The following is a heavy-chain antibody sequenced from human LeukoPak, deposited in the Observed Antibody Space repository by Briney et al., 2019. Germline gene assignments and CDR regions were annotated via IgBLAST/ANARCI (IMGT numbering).Heavy chain of an antibody. CDR1: GGSFSAYY. V-gene: IGHV4-34*01. J-gene: IGHJ5*02. CDR3: ARGAGWGFDP. CDR2: IYHSGST. D-gene: IGHD1-14*01. Sequence: PAETLSLTCGVYGGSFSAYYWSWLRQPPGKGLEWIGEIYHSGSTNYNPSLKSRVTISVDTSKNQFSLKLSSVTAADTAVYYCARGAGWGFDPWGQGTLVTVSS.